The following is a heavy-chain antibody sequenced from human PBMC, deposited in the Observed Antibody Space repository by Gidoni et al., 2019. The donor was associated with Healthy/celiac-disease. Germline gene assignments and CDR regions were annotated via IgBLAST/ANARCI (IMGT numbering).Heavy chain of an antibody. V-gene: IGHV3-23*04. CDR1: GCSVSSYA. Sequence: EVQLVESGGGLGQPGGSRRRSCAASGCSVSSYAMSWVRQAPGKGLEWVSAIRGSGGSTYYAASVQGRFTISRDNSKHTLYLQMTSLRAEDTAVYYCAKDLAITMVRGGLGDYWGQGTLFTVSS. D-gene: IGHD3-10*01. CDR3: AKDLAITMVRGGLGDY. CDR2: IRGSGGST. J-gene: IGHJ4*02.